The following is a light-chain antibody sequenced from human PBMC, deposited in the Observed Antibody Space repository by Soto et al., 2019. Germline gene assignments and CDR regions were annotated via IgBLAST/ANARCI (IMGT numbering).Light chain of an antibody. CDR2: DAS. Sequence: EIALTHSRATLSLSPGERATLSCRASQSVNNYLAWYQQRPGQAPRLLIYDASNRATGIPARFSGSGSGTDFTLTISSLEPEDFAVYYCQHRNNRPFSFGPGTKVDI. V-gene: IGKV3-11*01. CDR1: QSVNNY. J-gene: IGKJ3*01. CDR3: QHRNNRPFS.